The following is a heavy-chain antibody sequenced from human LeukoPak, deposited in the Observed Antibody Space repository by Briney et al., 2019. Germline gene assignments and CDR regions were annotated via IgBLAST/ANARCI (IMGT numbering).Heavy chain of an antibody. CDR3: ARDVYYTKDT. V-gene: IGHV3-74*01. D-gene: IGHD4-11*01. CDR1: GFTFSSYA. Sequence: SGGSLRLSCAASGFTFSSYAMSWVRQAPGKGLVWVSRIDSDGSDRRYADSVKGRFTISRDNAQNTVYLQMNSLRVEDTAVYYCARDVYYTKDTWGQGTLVTVSS. J-gene: IGHJ4*02. CDR2: IDSDGSDR.